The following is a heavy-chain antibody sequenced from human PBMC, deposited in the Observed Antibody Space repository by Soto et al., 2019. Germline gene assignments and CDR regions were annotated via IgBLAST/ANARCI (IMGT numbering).Heavy chain of an antibody. V-gene: IGHV1-24*01. D-gene: IGHD3-10*01. Sequence: GASVKVSCKVSGYTLTELSMHWVRQAPGKGLEWMGGFDPEDGETIYAQKFQGRVTMTEDTSTDTAYMELSSLRSEDTAVYYCATVALEGSHNGAFDYWGQGPLVTLSS. CDR3: ATVALEGSHNGAFDY. CDR2: FDPEDGET. CDR1: GYTLTELS. J-gene: IGHJ4*02.